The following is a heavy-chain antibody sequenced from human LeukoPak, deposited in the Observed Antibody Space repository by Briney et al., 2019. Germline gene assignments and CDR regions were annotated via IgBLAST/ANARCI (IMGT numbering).Heavy chain of an antibody. CDR2: ISWNSGSI. J-gene: IGHJ3*02. D-gene: IGHD3-10*01. CDR3: AKDLLWFGELSGRSGAFDI. CDR1: GFTFDDYA. V-gene: IGHV3-9*01. Sequence: GGSLRLSCAASGFTFDDYAMHWVRQAPGKGLEWVSGISWNSGSIGYADSVKGRFTISRDNAKNSLYLQMNSLRAEDTALYYCAKDLLWFGELSGRSGAFDIWGQGTMVTVSS.